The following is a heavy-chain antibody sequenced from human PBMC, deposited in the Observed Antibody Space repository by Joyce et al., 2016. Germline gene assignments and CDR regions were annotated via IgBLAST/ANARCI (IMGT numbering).Heavy chain of an antibody. V-gene: IGHV3-30*18. J-gene: IGHJ4*02. D-gene: IGHD6-25*01. CDR3: AKILTATYSSGWFLDY. CDR1: GLTLSNYG. CDR2: ISYDGIYK. Sequence: QVQLVESGGGVVQPGRSLRLSCVASGLTLSNYGVHWVRQGPGKGLEWVAVISYDGIYKYYADSVNGRFTISRDNSKNTVFLEMNSLRTEDTAVYYCAKILTATYSSGWFLDYWGQGTLVTVSS.